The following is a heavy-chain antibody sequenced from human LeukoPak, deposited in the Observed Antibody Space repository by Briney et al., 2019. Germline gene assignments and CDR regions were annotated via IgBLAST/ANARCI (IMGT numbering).Heavy chain of an antibody. Sequence: PSGTLSLTCAVSGGSIISSDWWSWVRQPPGKGLEWIGEIHHIGNTSYNSSLKSRVTISIDKSKNQFSLKLSSVTAADTAVYYCARAPGYDYPNYYYGMDVWGQGTTVTVSS. CDR1: GGSIISSDW. V-gene: IGHV4-4*02. J-gene: IGHJ6*02. CDR2: IHHIGNT. D-gene: IGHD5-12*01. CDR3: ARAPGYDYPNYYYGMDV.